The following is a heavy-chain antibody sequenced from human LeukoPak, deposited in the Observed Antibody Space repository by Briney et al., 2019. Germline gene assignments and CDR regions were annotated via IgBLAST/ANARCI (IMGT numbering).Heavy chain of an antibody. CDR2: ISPIFGTA. D-gene: IGHD2-2*03. V-gene: IGHV1-69*01. Sequence: SVKVSCKASGGTFSSYAISWVRQAPGQGLEWMGGISPIFGTANYAQKFQGRVTITADESTSTAYMELSSLRSEDTAVYYCASLRMDIVVVPAADNWFDPWGQGTLVTVSS. CDR3: ASLRMDIVVVPAADNWFDP. CDR1: GGTFSSYA. J-gene: IGHJ5*02.